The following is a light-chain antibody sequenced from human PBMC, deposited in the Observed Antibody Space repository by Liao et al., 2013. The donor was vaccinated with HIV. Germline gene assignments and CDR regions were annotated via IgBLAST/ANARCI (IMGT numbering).Light chain of an antibody. Sequence: SYVLTQPPSVSVAPGKTARITCGGSSIGSKSVHWYQQKPGQAPVVVIYYDSDRPSGIPERFSGSNSGNTATLTISRVEAGDEADYYCQVWDSSSDVVFGGGTKLTVL. J-gene: IGLJ3*02. V-gene: IGLV3-21*01. CDR2: YDS. CDR1: SIGSKS. CDR3: QVWDSSSDVV.